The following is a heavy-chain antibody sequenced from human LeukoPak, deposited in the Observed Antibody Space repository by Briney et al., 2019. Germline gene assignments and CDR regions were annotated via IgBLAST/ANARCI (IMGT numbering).Heavy chain of an antibody. CDR2: IYNDGST. Sequence: GGSLRLSCAISGFSVSSKYMSWVRQPPGKGPEWVSVIYNDGSTYYADSVKGRFTISRDNSKNTLLLQMNSLRAEDTAVYYCARAPHQYSSGWYVRAPPRFSNDPIDYWGQGTLVTVSS. V-gene: IGHV3-53*01. D-gene: IGHD6-19*01. CDR1: GFSVSSKY. J-gene: IGHJ4*02. CDR3: ARAPHQYSSGWYVRAPPRFSNDPIDY.